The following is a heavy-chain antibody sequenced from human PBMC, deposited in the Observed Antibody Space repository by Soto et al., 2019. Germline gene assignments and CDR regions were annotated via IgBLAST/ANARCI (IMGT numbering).Heavy chain of an antibody. D-gene: IGHD5-18*01. CDR1: GGSISSYY. J-gene: IGHJ5*02. Sequence: QVQLQESGPGLVKPSETLSLTCTVSGGSISSYYWSWIRQPPGKGLEWIGYIYYSGSTNYNPSLKSRVTISVDTSKNQFSLKLSSVTAADTVVYYCARDRGYSYGLFWFDPWGQGTLVTVSS. CDR2: IYYSGST. V-gene: IGHV4-59*01. CDR3: ARDRGYSYGLFWFDP.